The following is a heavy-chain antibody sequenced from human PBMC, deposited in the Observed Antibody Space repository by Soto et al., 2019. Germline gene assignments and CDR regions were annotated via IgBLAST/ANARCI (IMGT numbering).Heavy chain of an antibody. V-gene: IGHV3-23*01. J-gene: IGHJ4*02. Sequence: PGGSLRLSCAASGFTFSSYAMSWFRQAPGRGLEWVSAISGSGGSTYYADSVKGRFTISRDNSKNTLYLQMNSLRAEDTAVYYCARSKYDFWSGYYFDYWGQGXLVTVYS. CDR1: GFTFSSYA. CDR3: ARSKYDFWSGYYFDY. D-gene: IGHD3-3*01. CDR2: ISGSGGST.